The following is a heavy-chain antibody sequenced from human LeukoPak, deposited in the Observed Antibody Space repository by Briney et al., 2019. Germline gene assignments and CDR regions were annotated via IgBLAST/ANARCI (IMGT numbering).Heavy chain of an antibody. CDR1: GGSIMATNW. J-gene: IGHJ4*02. Sequence: PSGTLSLTCAVSGGSIMATNWWSWVRQPPGKGLEWIGEVHLSGATNYNPSLESRVSMSIDTSKNQMSPKLTSVTAADTAIYFCTRESGAFSPFGFWGQGTLVTVSS. CDR3: TRESGAFSPFGF. CDR2: VHLSGAT. D-gene: IGHD1-26*01. V-gene: IGHV4-4*02.